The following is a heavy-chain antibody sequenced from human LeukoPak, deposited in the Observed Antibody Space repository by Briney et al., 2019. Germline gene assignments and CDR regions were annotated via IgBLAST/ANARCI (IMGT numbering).Heavy chain of an antibody. J-gene: IGHJ6*02. Sequence: PSETLSLTCTASGGSISSYYWSWIRQPPGKGLEWIGYIYYSGSTNYNPSLKSRVTISVDTSKNQFSLKLSSVTAADTAVYYCARVKGYGDYEGYYYYGMDVWGQGTTVTVSS. CDR2: IYYSGST. CDR3: ARVKGYGDYEGYYYYGMDV. D-gene: IGHD4-17*01. CDR1: GGSISSYY. V-gene: IGHV4-59*01.